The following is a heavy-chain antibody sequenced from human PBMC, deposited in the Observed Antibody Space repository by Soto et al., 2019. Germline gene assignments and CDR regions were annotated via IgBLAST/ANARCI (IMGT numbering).Heavy chain of an antibody. CDR1: GYSFTSYW. CDR3: ARGLVGATHWDY. Sequence: PGESLKISCKGSGYSFTSYWISWVRQMPGKGLEWMGRIDPSDSYTNYSPSFRGHVTISADKSISTAYLQWSSLKASDTAMYYCARGLVGATHWDYWGQGTLVTVSS. J-gene: IGHJ4*02. CDR2: IDPSDSYT. V-gene: IGHV5-10-1*01. D-gene: IGHD1-26*01.